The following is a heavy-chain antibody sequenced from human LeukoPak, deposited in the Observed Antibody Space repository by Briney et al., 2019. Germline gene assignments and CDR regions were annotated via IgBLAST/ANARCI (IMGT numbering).Heavy chain of an antibody. CDR1: GFIFSNYA. J-gene: IGHJ4*02. V-gene: IGHV3-23*01. D-gene: IGHD5-18*01. Sequence: GGSLRLSCAASGFIFSNYAMSWVRQAPGKGLEWVSAIYSTGAYTWYADSVKGRFTISRDNSKNTLYLQMNSLRAEDTAVYYCANIADLSFNVDTAMVSDYWGQGTLVTVSS. CDR3: ANIADLSFNVDTAMVSDY. CDR2: IYSTGAYT.